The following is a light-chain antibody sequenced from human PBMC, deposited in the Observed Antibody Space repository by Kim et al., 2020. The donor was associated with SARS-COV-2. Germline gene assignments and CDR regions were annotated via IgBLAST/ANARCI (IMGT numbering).Light chain of an antibody. Sequence: SPGERTPLSCRASQSLSTDLSWYQQKSAQAPPLLIYGASTRATGIPARFSGSGSGTEFTLTISGLQSEDLAVYYCQQYKNWPPFTFGQGTRLEIK. CDR2: GAS. J-gene: IGKJ5*01. V-gene: IGKV3D-15*01. CDR1: QSLSTD. CDR3: QQYKNWPPFT.